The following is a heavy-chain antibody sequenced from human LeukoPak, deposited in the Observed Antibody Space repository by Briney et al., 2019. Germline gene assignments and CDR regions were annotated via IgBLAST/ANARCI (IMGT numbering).Heavy chain of an antibody. Sequence: GGSLRLSCAASGFTFSSYSMNWVRPAPGKGLEWVSYISSSSSTIYYADSVKGRFTISRDNAKNSLYLQMNSLRAEDTAVYYCARVGYSSSPDYWGQGTLVTVSS. CDR3: ARVGYSSSPDY. CDR1: GFTFSSYS. J-gene: IGHJ4*02. CDR2: ISSSSSTI. D-gene: IGHD6-13*01. V-gene: IGHV3-48*01.